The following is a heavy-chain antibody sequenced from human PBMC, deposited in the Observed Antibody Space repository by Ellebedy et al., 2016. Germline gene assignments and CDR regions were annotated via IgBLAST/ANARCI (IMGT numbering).Heavy chain of an antibody. Sequence: ASVKVSCXASGYTFTSYYMHWVRQAPGQGLEWMGIINPSGGSTSYAQKFQGRVTMTRDTFTSTVYMELSSLRSEDTAVYYCARAQQLPTLDFDYWGQGTLVTVSS. CDR3: ARAQQLPTLDFDY. J-gene: IGHJ4*02. D-gene: IGHD6-13*01. CDR1: GYTFTSYY. CDR2: INPSGGST. V-gene: IGHV1-46*01.